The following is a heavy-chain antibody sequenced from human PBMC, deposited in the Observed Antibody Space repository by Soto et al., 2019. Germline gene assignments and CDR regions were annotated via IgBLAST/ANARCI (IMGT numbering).Heavy chain of an antibody. V-gene: IGHV3-21*01. CDR1: GFTFSSYS. Sequence: LRLSCAASGFTFSSYSMNWVRQAPGKGLEWVSSISSSSSYIYYADSVKGRFTISRDNAKNSLYLQMNSLRAEDTAVYYCARDRLDKMARPTHWFDPWGQGTLVTVSS. J-gene: IGHJ5*02. D-gene: IGHD2-2*03. CDR2: ISSSSSYI. CDR3: ARDRLDKMARPTHWFDP.